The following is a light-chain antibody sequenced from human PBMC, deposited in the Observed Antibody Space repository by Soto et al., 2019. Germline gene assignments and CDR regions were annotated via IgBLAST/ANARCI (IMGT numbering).Light chain of an antibody. V-gene: IGKV3-15*01. J-gene: IGKJ1*01. CDR3: QQYNNWPS. Sequence: EIVMTQSPATLSVSPGEGATLSCRASQSVLNYLAWYQQKPGQAPRLLIYDASTRATGIPSRFRGSGSGKEFTLTISSLQSEDFAVYYCQQYNNWPSFGQGTKVEIK. CDR2: DAS. CDR1: QSVLNY.